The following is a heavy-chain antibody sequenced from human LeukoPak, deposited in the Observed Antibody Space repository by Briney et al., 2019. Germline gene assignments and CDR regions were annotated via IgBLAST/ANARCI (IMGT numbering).Heavy chain of an antibody. D-gene: IGHD3-22*01. CDR3: ASCKIPRYYDSSGYSYYFDY. J-gene: IGHJ4*02. Sequence: ASVKVSCKASGYTFTSYDINWVRQATGQGLEWMGWMNPNSGNTGYAQKFQGRVTMTRNTSISTAYMELSSLRSEDAAVYYCASCKIPRYYDSSGYSYYFDYWGQGTLVTVSS. V-gene: IGHV1-8*01. CDR2: MNPNSGNT. CDR1: GYTFTSYD.